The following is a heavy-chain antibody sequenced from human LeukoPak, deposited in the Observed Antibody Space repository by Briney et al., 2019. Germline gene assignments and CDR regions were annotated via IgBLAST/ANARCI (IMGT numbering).Heavy chain of an antibody. CDR3: AKGGAMADKYYQE. CDR1: GFTFSSYA. CDR2: TTDSGSRT. J-gene: IGHJ1*01. D-gene: IGHD6-19*01. Sequence: GGSLRLSCAASGFTFSSYAMRWVRQAPGKGLEWVSSTTDSGSRTYYADSVKGRFTISRDNSKNMLYLQMNSLRAEDTAVYYCAKGGAMADKYYQEWGLGTLVTVSS. V-gene: IGHV3-23*01.